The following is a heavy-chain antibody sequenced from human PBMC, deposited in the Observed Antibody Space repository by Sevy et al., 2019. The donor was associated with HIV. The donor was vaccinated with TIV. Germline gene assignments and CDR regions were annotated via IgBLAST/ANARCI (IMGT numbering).Heavy chain of an antibody. CDR2: ISNSGSYI. Sequence: GGSLRLSCAASGFTFSSYNMNWVRQAPGKGLEWVSSISNSGSYIYYAGSVKGGFTISRDNAKNSLYLQMNSLRAEDTAVYYCAKAEGVPPNWFDPWGQGTLVTVSS. D-gene: IGHD1-1*01. CDR1: GFTFSSYN. J-gene: IGHJ5*02. V-gene: IGHV3-21*01. CDR3: AKAEGVPPNWFDP.